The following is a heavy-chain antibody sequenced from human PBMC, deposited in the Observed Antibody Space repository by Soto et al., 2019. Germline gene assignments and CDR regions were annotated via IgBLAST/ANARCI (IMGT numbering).Heavy chain of an antibody. D-gene: IGHD3-10*01. V-gene: IGHV3-23*01. CDR1: GFTFNNYA. CDR2: VGWSGSST. Sequence: EVQLLESGGGLVQPGGSLRLSCAASGFTFNNYAMSWVRRAPGKGLEWVSTVGWSGSSTYYADSVKGRFTISRDNYKTTLYLQMSSLRDEDTAVYYCAKKYHYDSGTYLYHFDYWGQGTLVIVSS. J-gene: IGHJ4*02. CDR3: AKKYHYDSGTYLYHFDY.